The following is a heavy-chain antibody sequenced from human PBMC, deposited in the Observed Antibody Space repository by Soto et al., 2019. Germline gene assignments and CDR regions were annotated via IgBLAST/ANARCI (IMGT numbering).Heavy chain of an antibody. CDR1: GGSVSSGSYY. V-gene: IGHV4-61*01. CDR2: IYYSGST. D-gene: IGHD5-12*01. J-gene: IGHJ4*02. CDR3: ARVTINYGGYDD. Sequence: SETLSLTCTVSGGSVSSGSYYWSWIRQPPGKGLEWIGYIYYSGSTNYNPSLKSRVTISVDTSKNQFSLKLSSVTAADTAVYYGARVTINYGGYDDWGQGNLVTV.